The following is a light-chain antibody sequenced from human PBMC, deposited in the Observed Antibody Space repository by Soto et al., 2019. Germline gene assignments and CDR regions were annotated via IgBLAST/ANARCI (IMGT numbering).Light chain of an antibody. J-gene: IGKJ4*02. CDR2: AAS. Sequence: DIQMTQSPSSLSASLGDRVTITCRASQGIGVYLAWFQQKPGNVPKLLIYAASTLQSGVPSRFSCSESGTDFTVTISSLQHEDVATYYSSKYNSAPLTFRGGTKVQLK. CDR1: QGIGVY. V-gene: IGKV1-27*01. CDR3: SKYNSAPLT.